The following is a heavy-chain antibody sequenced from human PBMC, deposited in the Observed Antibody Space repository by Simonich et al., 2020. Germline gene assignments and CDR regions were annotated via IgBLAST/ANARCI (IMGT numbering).Heavy chain of an antibody. Sequence: QVQLQESGPGLVKPSETLSLTCTVSGGSISSYYWDWIRQTPGKGLGLIGYIYYIGSTNYNPSLKSRFTISVDTSKNQFSLKLSSVTAADTAVYYCARLPDYWGQGTLVTVSS. CDR1: GGSISSYY. V-gene: IGHV4-59*08. J-gene: IGHJ4*02. CDR3: ARLPDY. CDR2: IYYIGST.